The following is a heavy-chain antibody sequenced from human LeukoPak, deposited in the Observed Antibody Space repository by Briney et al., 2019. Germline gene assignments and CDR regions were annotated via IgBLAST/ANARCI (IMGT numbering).Heavy chain of an antibody. Sequence: PGGSLRLSCAASGFTFSSHWMHWVRQAPGKGLVCVSRIDGDGSTTSYADSVKGRFTISRDNAKNTLYLQMNSLRAEDTAVYHCARSSGYVDYWGQGTLVTVSS. J-gene: IGHJ4*02. CDR3: ARSSGYVDY. CDR1: GFTFSSHW. D-gene: IGHD2-15*01. V-gene: IGHV3-74*01. CDR2: IDGDGSTT.